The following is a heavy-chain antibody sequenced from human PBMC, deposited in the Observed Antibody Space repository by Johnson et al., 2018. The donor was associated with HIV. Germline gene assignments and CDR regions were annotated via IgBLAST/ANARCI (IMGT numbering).Heavy chain of an antibody. D-gene: IGHD6-19*01. CDR2: IWYDGSNK. CDR1: GFTFNTYG. J-gene: IGHJ3*02. Sequence: QVQLVESGGGLVQPGRSLRLSCAASGFTFNTYGMHWVRQAPGKGLEWVAVIWYDGSNKYYADSVKGRFTISRDNSKNTLYLQMNSLRAEDTAVYYCARPVAGMNDAFDIWGPDTMVTVSS. V-gene: IGHV3-33*01. CDR3: ARPVAGMNDAFDI.